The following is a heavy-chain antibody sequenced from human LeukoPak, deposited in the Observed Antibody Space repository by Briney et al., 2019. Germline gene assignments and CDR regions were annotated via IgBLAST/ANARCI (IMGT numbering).Heavy chain of an antibody. CDR3: ATESPVVDYYDSSGYYYHFDY. Sequence: ASVKVSCKVSGYTLTELSMHWVRQAPGKGLEWMGGFDPEDGETIYAQKFQGRVTMTEDTSTDTAYMELSSLRSEDTAVYYCATESPVVDYYDSSGYYYHFDYWGQGTLVTVSS. D-gene: IGHD3-22*01. CDR2: FDPEDGET. V-gene: IGHV1-24*01. CDR1: GYTLTELS. J-gene: IGHJ4*02.